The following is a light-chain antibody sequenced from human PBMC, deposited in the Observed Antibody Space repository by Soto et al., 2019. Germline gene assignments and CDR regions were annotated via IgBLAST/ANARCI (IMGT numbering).Light chain of an antibody. Sequence: QSALTQPASVSGSPGQSITISCTGTSSDVGSYNLVSWYQQHPGKAPKLMIYEGSKRPSGVSNRFSGSKSGNTASLTISGLQAQDEDDSYCCSYAGSSTYVVFGGGTKLTVL. CDR2: EGS. J-gene: IGLJ2*01. CDR1: SSDVGSYNL. CDR3: CSYAGSSTYVV. V-gene: IGLV2-23*01.